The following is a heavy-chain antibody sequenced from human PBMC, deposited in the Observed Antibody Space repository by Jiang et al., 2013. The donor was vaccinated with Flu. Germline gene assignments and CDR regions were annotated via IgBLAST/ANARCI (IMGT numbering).Heavy chain of an antibody. J-gene: IGHJ5*02. CDR2: ISYDGSNK. CDR1: GFTFSSYA. D-gene: IGHD1-26*01. V-gene: IGHV3-30*01. CDR3: AREIVGATEWFDP. Sequence: VQLVESGGGVVQPGRSLRLSCAASGFTFSSYAMHWVRQAPGKGLEWVAVISYDGSNKYYADSVKGRFTISRDNSKNTLYLQMNSLRAEDTAVYYCAREIVGATEWFDPWGQGTLVTVSS.